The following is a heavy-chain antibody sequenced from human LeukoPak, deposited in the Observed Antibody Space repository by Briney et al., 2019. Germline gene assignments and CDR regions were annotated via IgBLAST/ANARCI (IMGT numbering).Heavy chain of an antibody. Sequence: GGSLRLSCAASASTFSDYSMNWVRQAPGKGLEWISYISGRSSTIYYADSVKGRFTISRDNAKNSMYLQMNSLRAEDTAVYYCARDRIKSGSYYFEYWGQGTLVTVSS. CDR1: ASTFSDYS. J-gene: IGHJ4*02. CDR2: ISGRSSTI. V-gene: IGHV3-48*01. D-gene: IGHD1-26*01. CDR3: ARDRIKSGSYYFEY.